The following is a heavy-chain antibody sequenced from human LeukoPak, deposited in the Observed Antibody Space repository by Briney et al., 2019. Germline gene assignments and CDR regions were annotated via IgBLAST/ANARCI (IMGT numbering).Heavy chain of an antibody. CDR3: AREGYSSRFDY. CDR2: ISYDGSNK. V-gene: IGHV3-30*19. CDR1: GFTFSSYG. Sequence: GGSLRLSCAASGFTFSSYGMHWVRQAPGKGLEWVAVISYDGSNKYYADSVKGRFTISRDNSKNTLYLQMNSLRAEDTAVYYCAREGYSSRFDYWGQGTLVTVSS. D-gene: IGHD6-13*01. J-gene: IGHJ4*02.